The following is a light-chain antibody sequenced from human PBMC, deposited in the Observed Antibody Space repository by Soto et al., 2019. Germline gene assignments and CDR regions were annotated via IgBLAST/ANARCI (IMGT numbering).Light chain of an antibody. CDR1: QSVSSSY. CDR2: AAS. CDR3: QQYGSSSWT. Sequence: EIVWTQSPGTLSSAQGERVTLSCRASQSVSSSYFAWYQQKRGLAPRLLIYAASSRAAGIPDRFSGSGSGTDFTLTISRLEPEDFAVYYCQQYGSSSWTFGQGTKVDIK. J-gene: IGKJ1*01. V-gene: IGKV3-20*01.